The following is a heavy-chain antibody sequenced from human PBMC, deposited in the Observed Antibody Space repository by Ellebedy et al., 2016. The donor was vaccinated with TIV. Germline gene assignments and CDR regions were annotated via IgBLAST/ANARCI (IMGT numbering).Heavy chain of an antibody. CDR2: VSAYSGNT. V-gene: IGHV1-18*01. D-gene: IGHD3-10*01. Sequence: ASVKVPCKSSGYTFIDYGISWVRQAPGQGLDWMGWVSAYSGNTNYADNLQGRVTMTTDTSTDTASMELRSLRSDDTAVYYCARYSGSGTYYRNGMDVWGQGTTVTVSS. CDR3: ARYSGSGTYYRNGMDV. CDR1: GYTFIDYG. J-gene: IGHJ6*02.